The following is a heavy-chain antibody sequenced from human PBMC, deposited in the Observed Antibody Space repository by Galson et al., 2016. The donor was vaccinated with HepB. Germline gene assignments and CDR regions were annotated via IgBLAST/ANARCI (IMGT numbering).Heavy chain of an antibody. CDR1: GFPFSRYW. CDR2: INSDGSST. V-gene: IGHV3-74*01. Sequence: SLRLSCAASGFPFSRYWMHWVRHAPGKGLVWVSRINSDGSSTIYADSVRGRFTISRDNAKNTLYLQMNSLRAEDTALYYCVREDYGDDPVYYYYYGMDVWGQGITVSVSS. D-gene: IGHD4-17*01. J-gene: IGHJ6*02. CDR3: VREDYGDDPVYYYYYGMDV.